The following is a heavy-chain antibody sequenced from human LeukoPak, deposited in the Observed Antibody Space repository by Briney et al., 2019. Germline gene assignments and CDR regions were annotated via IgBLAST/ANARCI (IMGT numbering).Heavy chain of an antibody. V-gene: IGHV3-30*04. CDR3: AAGYSSSWYKSDVDY. Sequence: PGGSLRLSCAASGFTFSSYAMHWVRQAPGKGLEWVAVITYDGSNKYYADSVKGRFTISRDNSKNTLYLQMNSLRAEDTAVYYCAAGYSSSWYKSDVDYWGQGTLVTVSS. D-gene: IGHD6-13*01. CDR2: ITYDGSNK. J-gene: IGHJ4*02. CDR1: GFTFSSYA.